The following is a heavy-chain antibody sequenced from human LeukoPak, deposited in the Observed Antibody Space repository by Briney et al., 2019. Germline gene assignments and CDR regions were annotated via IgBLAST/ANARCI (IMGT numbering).Heavy chain of an antibody. D-gene: IGHD6-13*01. Sequence: GGSLRLSCAASGFTVSSNYMNWVRQAPGKGLEWVSIIYSGGSTYYADSVKGRFTISRDNAKNTLYLQMNSLRAEDTAVYYCAREGVWRQQLVDYYYGMDVWGQGTTVIVSS. CDR3: AREGVWRQQLVDYYYGMDV. V-gene: IGHV3-53*01. CDR2: IYSGGST. J-gene: IGHJ6*02. CDR1: GFTVSSNY.